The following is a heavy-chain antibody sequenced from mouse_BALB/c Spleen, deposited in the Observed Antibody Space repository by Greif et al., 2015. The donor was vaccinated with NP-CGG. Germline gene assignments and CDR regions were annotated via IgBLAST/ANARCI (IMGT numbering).Heavy chain of an antibody. Sequence: EVMLVESGGGLVKLGGSLKLSCAASGFAFSSYYMSWVRQTPEKRLELVAAINSNGGSTYYPDTVKGRFTISRDNAKXSLCLQMSSLKSEGTALFCGARGGLRGAMDYWGQGTSVTVSS. CDR2: INSNGGST. CDR1: GFAFSSYY. CDR3: ARGGLRGAMDY. V-gene: IGHV5-6-2*01. J-gene: IGHJ4*01. D-gene: IGHD2-2*01.